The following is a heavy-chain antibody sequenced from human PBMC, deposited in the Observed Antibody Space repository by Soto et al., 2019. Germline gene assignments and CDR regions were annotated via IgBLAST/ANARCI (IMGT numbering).Heavy chain of an antibody. CDR2: IYYSGST. CDR3: ARQEQWLASGAWFDP. J-gene: IGHJ5*02. V-gene: IGHV4-39*01. Sequence: PSETLSLTCTVSGGSISSSSYYWGWIRQPPGKGLEWIGSIYYSGSTYYNPSLKSRVTIPVDTSKNQFSLKLSSVTAADTAVYYCARQEQWLASGAWFDPWGQGTLVTVSS. CDR1: GGSISSSSYY. D-gene: IGHD6-19*01.